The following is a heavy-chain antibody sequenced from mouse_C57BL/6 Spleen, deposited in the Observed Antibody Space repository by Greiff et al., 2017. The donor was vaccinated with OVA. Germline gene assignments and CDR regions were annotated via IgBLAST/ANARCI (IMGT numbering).Heavy chain of an antibody. V-gene: IGHV1-52*01. CDR1: GYTFTSYW. CDR3: ARSYDYDVDWYFDV. D-gene: IGHD2-4*01. J-gene: IGHJ1*03. Sequence: VQLQQPGAELVRPGSSVKLSCKASGYTFTSYWMHWVKQRPIQGLEWIGNIDPSDSETHYNQKFKDKATLTVDKSSSTAYMQLSSLTSEDSAVYYCARSYDYDVDWYFDVWGTGTTVTVSS. CDR2: IDPSDSET.